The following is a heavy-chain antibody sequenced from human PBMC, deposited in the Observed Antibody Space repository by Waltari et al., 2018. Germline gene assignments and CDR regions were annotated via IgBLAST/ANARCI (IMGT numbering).Heavy chain of an antibody. CDR3: ARHVIGEDY. Sequence: EVQLVQSGAEMKKPGESLRISCRGSGDNFTNYWISWVRQMPGKGLEWMGRIDPTDSYTEYSPSLQGHVTISTDKSISTAYLQWGSLKPSDTAMYYCARHVIGEDYWGQGTLVTVSS. V-gene: IGHV5-10-1*03. J-gene: IGHJ4*02. D-gene: IGHD4-17*01. CDR2: IDPTDSYT. CDR1: GDNFTNYW.